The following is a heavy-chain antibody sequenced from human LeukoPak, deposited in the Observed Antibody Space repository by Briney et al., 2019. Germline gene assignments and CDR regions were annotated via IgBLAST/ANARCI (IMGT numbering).Heavy chain of an antibody. D-gene: IGHD3/OR15-3a*01. J-gene: IGHJ4*02. CDR2: IKSDRTTI. Sequence: PGGSLRLSCAASGFTFNSYSLNWVRQAPGKGLEWLSYIKSDRTTIYYANSLKGRFTITRDYARNSLYLQMNSLRDEDTAVYYCARDRDWAFDYWGPGTLVTVSS. CDR3: ARDRDWAFDY. CDR1: GFTFNSYS. V-gene: IGHV3-48*02.